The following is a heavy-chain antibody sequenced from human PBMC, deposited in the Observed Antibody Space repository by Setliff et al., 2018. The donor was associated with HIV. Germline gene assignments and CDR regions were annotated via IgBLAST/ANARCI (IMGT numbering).Heavy chain of an antibody. V-gene: IGHV7-4-1*02. Sequence: ASVKVSCKASGYTFTSYTMNWVRQAPGQGLQWMGWINTNTGNPTYAQGFTGRFVFSLDTSVSTAYLQISSLKAEDTAVYYCARSGRIAVAGTMYCWGQGTLVTVSS. J-gene: IGHJ4*02. CDR3: ARSGRIAVAGTMYC. CDR1: GYTFTSYT. D-gene: IGHD6-19*01. CDR2: INTNTGNP.